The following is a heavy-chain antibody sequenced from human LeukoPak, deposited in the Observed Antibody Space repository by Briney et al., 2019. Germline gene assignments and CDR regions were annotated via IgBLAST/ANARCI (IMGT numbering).Heavy chain of an antibody. J-gene: IGHJ4*02. CDR2: IKQDGSEK. D-gene: IGHD3-9*01. V-gene: IGHV3-7*03. CDR1: GFTFSSYW. CDR3: ARGGYDILTGYSY. Sequence: GGSLRLSCAASGFTFSSYWMSWVRQAPGKGLEWVANIKQDGSEKYYVDSVKSRFTISRDNAKNSLHLQMNSLRAEDTAVYYCARGGYDILTGYSYWGQGTLVTVSS.